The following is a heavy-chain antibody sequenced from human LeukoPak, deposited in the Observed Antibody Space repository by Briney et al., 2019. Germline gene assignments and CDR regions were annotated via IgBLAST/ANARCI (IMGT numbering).Heavy chain of an antibody. J-gene: IGHJ4*02. D-gene: IGHD1-14*01. CDR2: IRYDGNNK. Sequence: GGSLRLSCTASGFPFSSTGMPWVRQAPGKGLEWVSYIRYDGNNKYYGDSVKGRLTVSRDNSKNTLYLQMNSLRVEDTAVYYCARTYNPDYWGQGTLVTVSS. CDR1: GFPFSSTG. V-gene: IGHV3-30*02. CDR3: ARTYNPDY.